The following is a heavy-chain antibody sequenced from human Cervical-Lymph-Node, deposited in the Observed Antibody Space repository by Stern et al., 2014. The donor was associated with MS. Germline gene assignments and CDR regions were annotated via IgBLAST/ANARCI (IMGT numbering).Heavy chain of an antibody. D-gene: IGHD3-3*01. V-gene: IGHV1-2*02. CDR3: ARDQRGITIFGVVTDYYYLGMDV. J-gene: IGHJ6*02. CDR2: IKPNTGGT. Sequence: QVQLVQSGAEVKKPGASVKVSCKTSGYIFTGYYIHWVRQAPGQGLEWMAWIKPNTGGTKYAQKFPGRVAMSRDTSISTAYVELSSLTSDDTAVYYCARDQRGITIFGVVTDYYYLGMDVWGQGTTVTVSS. CDR1: GYIFTGYY.